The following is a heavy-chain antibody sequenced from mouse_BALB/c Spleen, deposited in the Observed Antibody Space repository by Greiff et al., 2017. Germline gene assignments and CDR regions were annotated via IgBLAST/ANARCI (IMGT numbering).Heavy chain of an antibody. D-gene: IGHD2-14*01. CDR1: GFSLTGYG. CDR3: ARGTERYDGAFAY. V-gene: IGHV2-6-7*01. J-gene: IGHJ3*01. Sequence: QVQLQQSGPGLVAPSQSLSITCTVSGFSLTGYGVNWVRQPPGKGLEWLGMIWGDGSTDYNSALKSKLSISKDNSKSQVFLKMNSLQTDDTARYYCARGTERYDGAFAYWGQGTLVTVSA. CDR2: IWGDGST.